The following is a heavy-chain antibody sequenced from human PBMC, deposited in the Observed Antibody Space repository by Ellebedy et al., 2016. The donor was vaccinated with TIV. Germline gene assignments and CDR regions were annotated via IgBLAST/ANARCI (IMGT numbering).Heavy chain of an antibody. J-gene: IGHJ4*02. V-gene: IGHV4-61*08. D-gene: IGHD3-16*01. CDR1: GGSISSGGYY. Sequence: SETLSLXXTVSGGSISSGGYYWSWIRQHPGKGLEWIGYIYYSGSTNYNPSLKSRVTISVDTSKNQFSLKLSSVTAADTAVYYCARHWGLAIDYWGQGTLVTVSS. CDR2: IYYSGST. CDR3: ARHWGLAIDY.